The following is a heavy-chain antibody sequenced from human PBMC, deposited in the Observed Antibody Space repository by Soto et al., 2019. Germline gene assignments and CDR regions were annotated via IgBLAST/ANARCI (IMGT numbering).Heavy chain of an antibody. CDR3: AKATTVTSYYYYYYMDV. D-gene: IGHD4-17*01. Sequence: EVHLLESGGGLVQPGGSLRLSCAASGFTFSSYAMSWVRQAPGKGLEWVSAISGSGGSTYYADSVKGRFTISRDNSKNTLYLQMNSLRAEDTAVYYCAKATTVTSYYYYYYMDVWGKGTTVTVSS. V-gene: IGHV3-23*01. CDR1: GFTFSSYA. CDR2: ISGSGGST. J-gene: IGHJ6*03.